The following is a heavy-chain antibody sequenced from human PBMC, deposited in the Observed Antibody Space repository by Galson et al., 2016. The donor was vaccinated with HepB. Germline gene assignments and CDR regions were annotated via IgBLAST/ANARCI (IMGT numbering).Heavy chain of an antibody. J-gene: IGHJ4*02. Sequence: SETLSLTCTVSGASISSYYWTWIRQPPGKGLEWIGYIGYIGGTDHNPSLKSRVTISEDTSKNQFSLKLSSVTAADTAVYYCARVWGSMLYYFDFWGQGTLVTVYS. CDR2: IGYIGGT. D-gene: IGHD3-16*01. CDR1: GASISSYY. V-gene: IGHV4-59*01. CDR3: ARVWGSMLYYFDF.